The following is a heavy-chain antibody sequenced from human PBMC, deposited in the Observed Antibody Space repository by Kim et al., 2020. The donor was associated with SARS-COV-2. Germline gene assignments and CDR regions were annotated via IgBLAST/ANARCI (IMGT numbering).Heavy chain of an antibody. V-gene: IGHV3-11*01. CDR1: GFTFCDYY. CDR3: ARLTTWGSGYYYYGLDA. Sequence: GGSLRLSCAASGFTFCDYYMSWIRQAPGKGLEWVSYTISSGSNVYYADSVKGRFTISRDNAKNSLYLQMNSLRAEDTAVYYCARLTTWGSGYYYYGLDAWGQGTTVTVSS. J-gene: IGHJ6*02. D-gene: IGHD7-27*01. CDR2: TISSGSNV.